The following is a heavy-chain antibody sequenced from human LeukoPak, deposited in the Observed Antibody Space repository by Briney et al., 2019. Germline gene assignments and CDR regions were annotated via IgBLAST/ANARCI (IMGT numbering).Heavy chain of an antibody. CDR1: GFTFSTSW. D-gene: IGHD5-12*01. Sequence: PGGSLRLSCAASGFTFSTSWMAWVRQAPGKGLEWVANIKEDGTAENYVVSARGRFTISRDNAKNSLFLQMNSLRGEDTAVYYCTRDSGYNAFDIWGQGTMVTVSS. CDR2: IKEDGTAE. V-gene: IGHV3-7*01. CDR3: TRDSGYNAFDI. J-gene: IGHJ3*02.